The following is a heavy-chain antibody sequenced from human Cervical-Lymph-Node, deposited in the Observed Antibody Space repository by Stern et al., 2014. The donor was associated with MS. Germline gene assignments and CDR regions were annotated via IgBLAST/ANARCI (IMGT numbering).Heavy chain of an antibody. J-gene: IGHJ3*02. CDR3: AAIRDYYDSSGYDAFDI. CDR1: GFTFTSSA. D-gene: IGHD3-22*01. V-gene: IGHV1-58*01. Sequence: VQLVQSGPEVKKPGTSVKVSCKASGFTFTSSAVQWVRQARGQRLEWIGWIGVGRGNTNYAQKVQERVTITRDKSTSTDYMEMSSLRSEDTAVYYCAAIRDYYDSSGYDAFDIWGQGTMVTVSS. CDR2: IGVGRGNT.